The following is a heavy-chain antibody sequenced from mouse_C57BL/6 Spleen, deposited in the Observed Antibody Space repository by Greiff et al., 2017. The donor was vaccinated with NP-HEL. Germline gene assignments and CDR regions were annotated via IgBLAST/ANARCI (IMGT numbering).Heavy chain of an antibody. CDR1: GYTFTSYW. D-gene: IGHD1-1*01. CDR3: ARTAAPYYGSSSYCDY. V-gene: IGHV1-59*01. J-gene: IGHJ2*01. Sequence: VQLQQPGAELVRPGTSVKLSCKASGYTFTSYWMHWVKQRPGQGLEWIGVIDPSDSYTNYNQKFKGKATLTVDTSSSTAYMQLSSLTSEDSAVYDCARTAAPYYGSSSYCDYWGQGTTLTVAS. CDR2: IDPSDSYT.